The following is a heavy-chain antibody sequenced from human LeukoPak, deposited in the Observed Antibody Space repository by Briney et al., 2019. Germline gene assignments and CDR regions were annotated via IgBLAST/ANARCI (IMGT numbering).Heavy chain of an antibody. V-gene: IGHV4-34*01. CDR3: ARGPGDSSVDY. CDR2: INHSGST. D-gene: IGHD6-19*01. CDR1: GGSFSGYY. Sequence: SEALSLTCAGYGGSFSGYYWSWIRQPPGKGLEWIGEINHSGSTNYNPSLKSRVTISVDTSKNQFSLKLSSVTAADTAVYYCARGPGDSSVDYWGQGTLVTVSS. J-gene: IGHJ4*02.